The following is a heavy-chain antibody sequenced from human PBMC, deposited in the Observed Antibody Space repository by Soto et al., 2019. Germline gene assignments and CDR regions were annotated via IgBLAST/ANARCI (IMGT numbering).Heavy chain of an antibody. Sequence: SETLSLTCSVSGDSISNLDYFWAWIRQPPGQALEYIGYIYKSATTYYNPSFESRVAISVDTSKSEFSLNVTSVTAADTAVYFCARGRYCLTGRCFPNWFDSWGQGALVTVSS. D-gene: IGHD7-27*01. CDR3: ARGRYCLTGRCFPNWFDS. J-gene: IGHJ5*01. CDR1: GDSISNLDYF. CDR2: IYKSATT. V-gene: IGHV4-30-4*01.